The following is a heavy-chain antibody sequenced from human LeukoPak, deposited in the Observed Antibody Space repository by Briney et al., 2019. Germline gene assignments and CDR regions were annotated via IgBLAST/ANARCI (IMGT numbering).Heavy chain of an antibody. CDR3: ARSKSIAVAGNPPGY. CDR2: IWYDGSNK. V-gene: IGHV3-33*01. CDR1: GFTFSSYG. D-gene: IGHD6-19*01. Sequence: GGSLRLSCAASGFTFSSYGMHWVRQAPGKGLEWVAVIWYDGSNKYYADSVKGRFTISRDNSKNTLYLQVNSLRAEDTAVYYCARSKSIAVAGNPPGYWGQGTLVTVSS. J-gene: IGHJ4*02.